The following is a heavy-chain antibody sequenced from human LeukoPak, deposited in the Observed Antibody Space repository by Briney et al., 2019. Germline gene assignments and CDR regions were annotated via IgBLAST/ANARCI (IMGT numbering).Heavy chain of an antibody. V-gene: IGHV4-39*01. CDR2: IYYSGST. CDR3: ARQRTGPYYYMDV. D-gene: IGHD1-1*01. J-gene: IGHJ6*03. Sequence: SETLSLTCTVSGVSISSSSYYWGWIRQPPGKGLEWIGSIYYSGSTYYNSSLKSRVTISVDTSKNQFSLKLSSVTAADTAVYYCARQRTGPYYYMDVWGKGTTVTVSS. CDR1: GVSISSSSYY.